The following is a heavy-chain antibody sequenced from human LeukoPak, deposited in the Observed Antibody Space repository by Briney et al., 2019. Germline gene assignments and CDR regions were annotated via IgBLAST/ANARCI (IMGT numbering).Heavy chain of an antibody. CDR1: GFTFSDSW. CDR3: AKGRVNMDV. V-gene: IGHV3-7*01. Sequence: GGSLRLSCIASGFTFSDSWMSWVRQAPGRGLESVANVKQDGSETYYVDSVKGRFTISRDNARNSVHLQMDSLRAEDTAIYYCAKGRVNMDVWGKGTTVTASS. D-gene: IGHD4-23*01. J-gene: IGHJ6*03. CDR2: VKQDGSET.